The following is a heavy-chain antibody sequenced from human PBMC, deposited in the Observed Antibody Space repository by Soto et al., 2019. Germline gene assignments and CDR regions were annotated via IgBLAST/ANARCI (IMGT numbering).Heavy chain of an antibody. CDR2: IYYSGST. J-gene: IGHJ4*02. CDR3: ARGPMIVSFSAMWNY. Sequence: QLQLQESGPGLVKPSETLSLTCTVSGGSISSSSYYWGWIRQPPGKGLEWIGSIYYSGSTYYNPSLKSRVTISVDTSKNQFSLKLSSVTAADTAVYYCARGPMIVSFSAMWNYWGQGTLVTVSS. CDR1: GGSISSSSYY. V-gene: IGHV4-39*01. D-gene: IGHD3-22*01.